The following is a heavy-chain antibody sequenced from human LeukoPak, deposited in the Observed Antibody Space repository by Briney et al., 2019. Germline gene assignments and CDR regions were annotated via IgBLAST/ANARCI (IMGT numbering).Heavy chain of an antibody. D-gene: IGHD6-19*01. V-gene: IGHV3-23*01. CDR3: AKGLAVAGHFDY. Sequence: GGSLRLSCAASGFTFSSYAMSWVRQAPGKGLEWVSTISDSGGSTYYADSVKGRFTISRDKSKNTLYLQMNSLRAEDTAVYYCAKGLAVAGHFDYWGQGTLVTVSS. CDR2: ISDSGGST. CDR1: GFTFSSYA. J-gene: IGHJ4*02.